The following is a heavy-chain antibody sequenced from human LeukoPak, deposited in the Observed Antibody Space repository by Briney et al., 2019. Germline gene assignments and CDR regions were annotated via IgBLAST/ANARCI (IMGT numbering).Heavy chain of an antibody. CDR2: ISINGGNT. J-gene: IGHJ4*02. Sequence: PGGSLRPSCSAPGFPFSSYAVHWVRQAPGKGLEYVSGISINGGNTYYADSVKGRFTNSRDNSKNTLFLQMSSLRAEDTAVYYCVKIFQGVDWGQGTLVTVSS. CDR3: VKIFQGVD. V-gene: IGHV3-64D*06. D-gene: IGHD2-15*01. CDR1: GFPFSSYA.